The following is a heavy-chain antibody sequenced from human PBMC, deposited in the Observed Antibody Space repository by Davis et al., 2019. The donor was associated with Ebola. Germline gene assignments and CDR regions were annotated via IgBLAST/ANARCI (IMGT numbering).Heavy chain of an antibody. J-gene: IGHJ3*02. V-gene: IGHV4-39*01. CDR3: ARHPFKDIVVVIAYYDAFDI. D-gene: IGHD2-21*01. Sequence: PSETLSLTCTVSGGSISSSSYYWGWIRQPPGKGLEWIGSIYYSGSTYYNPSLKSRVTISVDTSKNQFSLKLSSVTAADTAVYYCARHPFKDIVVVIAYYDAFDIWGQGTMVTVSS. CDR2: IYYSGST. CDR1: GGSISSSSYY.